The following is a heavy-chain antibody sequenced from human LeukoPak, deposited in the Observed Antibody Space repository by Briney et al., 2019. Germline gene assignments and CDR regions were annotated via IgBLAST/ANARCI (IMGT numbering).Heavy chain of an antibody. CDR3: ARADYSAYYFDY. CDR2: IYYSGHT. D-gene: IGHD2-15*01. Sequence: PSETLSLTCTVSGGSISSYYWSWIRQPPGKGLEWIGYIYYSGHTNHNPSLKSRVTISVDTSKNQFSLKLSSVTAADTAVYYCARADYSAYYFDYWGQGTLVTVSS. J-gene: IGHJ4*02. CDR1: GGSISSYY. V-gene: IGHV4-59*01.